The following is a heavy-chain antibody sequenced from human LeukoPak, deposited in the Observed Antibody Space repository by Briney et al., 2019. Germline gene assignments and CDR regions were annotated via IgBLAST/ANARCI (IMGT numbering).Heavy chain of an antibody. CDR1: GSTGSVSY. J-gene: IGHJ4*02. V-gene: IGHV1-2*02. CDR3: ARDRWQLVPYFGS. CDR2: IKPNSGGT. Sequence: ASVKGSCTATGSTGSVSYNHYYWRCPGQRLEWMGCIKPNSGGTNLAQKFQGRVSRTSDKDIGKAEMELGSLRSDDRAVYCGARDRWQLVPYFGSWGQGTPVPVSS. D-gene: IGHD4-23*01.